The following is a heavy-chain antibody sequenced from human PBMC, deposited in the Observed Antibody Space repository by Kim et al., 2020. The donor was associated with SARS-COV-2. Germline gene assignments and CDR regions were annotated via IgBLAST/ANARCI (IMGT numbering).Heavy chain of an antibody. Sequence: SETLSLTCTVSGGSISSSSYYWGWIRQPPGKGLEWIGSIYYSGSTYYNPSLKSRVTISVDTSKNQFSLKLSSVTAADTAVYYCARGRGGEYYDSSGYPLLWFDPWGQGTLVTVSS. J-gene: IGHJ5*02. CDR2: IYYSGST. D-gene: IGHD3-22*01. CDR1: GGSISSSSYY. V-gene: IGHV4-39*07. CDR3: ARGRGGEYYDSSGYPLLWFDP.